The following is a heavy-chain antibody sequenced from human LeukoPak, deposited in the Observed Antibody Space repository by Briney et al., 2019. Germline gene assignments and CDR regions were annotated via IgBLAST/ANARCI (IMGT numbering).Heavy chain of an antibody. Sequence: GGSLRLSCAASGFTFSSYWMHWVRQAPGKGLEYVSAISSNGGSTYYADSVKGRFTISRDNSKNTLYLQMSSLRAEDTAVYYCVKDRFGVLAYWGQGTLVTVSS. CDR2: ISSNGGST. V-gene: IGHV3-64D*06. D-gene: IGHD3-16*01. CDR1: GFTFSSYW. J-gene: IGHJ4*02. CDR3: VKDRFGVLAY.